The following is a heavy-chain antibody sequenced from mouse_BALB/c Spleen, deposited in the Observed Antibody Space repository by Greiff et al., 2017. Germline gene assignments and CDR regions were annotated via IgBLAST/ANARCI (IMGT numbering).Heavy chain of an antibody. J-gene: IGHJ2*01. Sequence: EVQLVESGPELMKPGASVKISCKASGYSFTSYYMHWVKQSHGKSLEWIGYIDPFNGGTSYNQKFKGKATLTVDKSSSTAYMHLSSLTSEDSAVYYCETGTSLFDYWGQGTTLTVSS. CDR3: ETGTSLFDY. CDR2: IDPFNGGT. D-gene: IGHD4-1*01. CDR1: GYSFTSYY. V-gene: IGHV1S135*01.